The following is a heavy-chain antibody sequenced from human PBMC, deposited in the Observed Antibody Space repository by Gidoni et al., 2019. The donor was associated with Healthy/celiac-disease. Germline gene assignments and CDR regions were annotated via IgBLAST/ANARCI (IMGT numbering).Heavy chain of an antibody. CDR3: ASESVVVPAAIPAVDAFDI. CDR1: GGSISSSNW. CDR2: IYHSGST. D-gene: IGHD2-2*02. V-gene: IGHV4-4*02. Sequence: QVQLQESGPGLVKPSGTLSLTCAVSGGSISSSNWWSWVRQPPGKGLEWIGEIYHSGSTNYNPSLKSRVTISVDKSKNQFSLKLSSVTAADTAVYYCASESVVVPAAIPAVDAFDIWGQGTMVTVSS. J-gene: IGHJ3*02.